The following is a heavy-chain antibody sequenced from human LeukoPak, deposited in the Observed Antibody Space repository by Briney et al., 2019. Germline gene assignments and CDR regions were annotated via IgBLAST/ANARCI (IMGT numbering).Heavy chain of an antibody. D-gene: IGHD1-1*01. V-gene: IGHV3-30*18. J-gene: IGHJ4*02. Sequence: PGRSLRLSCAASGFTFSNYGMHWVRQAPGKGLEWVAVISYDGSNKYYTDSVKGRFAISRDNSKNTLYLQMNSLRAEDTAAYYCVKGTNWNDGAGWGQGTLVTVSS. CDR3: VKGTNWNDGAG. CDR1: GFTFSNYG. CDR2: ISYDGSNK.